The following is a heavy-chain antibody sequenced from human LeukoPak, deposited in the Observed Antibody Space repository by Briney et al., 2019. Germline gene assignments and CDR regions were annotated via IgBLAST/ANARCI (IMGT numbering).Heavy chain of an antibody. CDR3: ARGLRPSYYYDSSGSETFDI. Sequence: GGSLRLSCAASGFTFSSYAMHWVRQAPGKGLEWVAVISYAGSNKYYADSVKGRFTISRDNSKNTLYLQMNSLRAEDTAVYYCARGLRPSYYYDSSGSETFDIWGQGTMVTVSS. V-gene: IGHV3-30-3*01. CDR2: ISYAGSNK. J-gene: IGHJ3*02. CDR1: GFTFSSYA. D-gene: IGHD3-22*01.